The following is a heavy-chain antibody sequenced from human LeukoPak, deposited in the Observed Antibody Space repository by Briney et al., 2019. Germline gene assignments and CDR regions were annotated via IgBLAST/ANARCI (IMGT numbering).Heavy chain of an antibody. CDR2: IYTSGST. Sequence: SETLSLTCTVPGGSISSYYWSWIRQPAGKGLEWIGRIYTSGSTNYNPSLKSRVTMSVDTSKNQFSLKLSSVTAADTAVYYCAGGSYYGYYLDYWGQGTLVTVSS. CDR1: GGSISSYY. V-gene: IGHV4-4*07. CDR3: AGGSYYGYYLDY. J-gene: IGHJ4*02. D-gene: IGHD3-10*01.